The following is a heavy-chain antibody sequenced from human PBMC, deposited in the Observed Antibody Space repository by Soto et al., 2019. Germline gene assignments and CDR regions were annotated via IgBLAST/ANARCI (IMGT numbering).Heavy chain of an antibody. CDR2: VSPYNGNT. V-gene: IGHV1-18*01. CDR3: VRGGILEANRPYYYYGLDV. Sequence: RASVKVSCKVFGYTFSTYGLSWVRQAPGQGLEWMRWVSPYNGNTYYAPGLQGRVTMTTDTSTNTAYMSLRSLRSDDTAIYYCVRGGILEANRPYYYYGLDVWGQGTPVTVSS. J-gene: IGHJ6*02. CDR1: GYTFSTYG. D-gene: IGHD1-1*01.